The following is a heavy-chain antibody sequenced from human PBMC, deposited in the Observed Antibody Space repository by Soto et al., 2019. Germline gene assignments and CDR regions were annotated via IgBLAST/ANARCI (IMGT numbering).Heavy chain of an antibody. J-gene: IGHJ5*02. CDR3: ATGPDRTSSIIHFDH. CDR2: MNPDTGHT. Sequence: ASVKVSCKASGYTFTSYDINWVRQATGQGPEWMGWMNPDTGHTGSARKFRGRVSMTRNTSITTAYMELSSLRSDDTAIYYCATGPDRTSSIIHFDHWGHGTLVTVSS. CDR1: GYTFTSYD. D-gene: IGHD6-13*01. V-gene: IGHV1-8*01.